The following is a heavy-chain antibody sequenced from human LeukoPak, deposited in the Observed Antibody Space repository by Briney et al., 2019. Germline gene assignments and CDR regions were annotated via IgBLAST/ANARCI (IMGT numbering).Heavy chain of an antibody. CDR3: ARAYPNCGGGSCSLLYFDY. CDR1: GGSISSYY. D-gene: IGHD2-15*01. V-gene: IGHV4-59*01. CDR2: IYYSGST. Sequence: SETLSLTCTVSGGSISSYYWSWIRQPPGKGLEWIGYIYYSGSTNYNPSLKSRVTISVDMSKNQFSLKLSSVTAADTAVYYCARAYPNCGGGSCSLLYFDYWGQGTLVTVSS. J-gene: IGHJ4*02.